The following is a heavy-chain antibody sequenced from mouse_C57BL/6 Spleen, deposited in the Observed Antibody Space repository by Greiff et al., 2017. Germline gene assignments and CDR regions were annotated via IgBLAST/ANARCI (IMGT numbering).Heavy chain of an antibody. CDR3: ARSGYDYDGYYFDY. CDR1: GYTFTSYW. Sequence: QVQLKQPGAELVKPGASVKLSCKASGYTFTSYWMHWVKQRPGQGLEWIGMIHPNSGSTNYNEKFKSKATLTVDKSSSTAYMQLSSLTSEDSAVYYCARSGYDYDGYYFDYWGQGTTLTVSS. CDR2: IHPNSGST. V-gene: IGHV1-64*01. J-gene: IGHJ2*01. D-gene: IGHD2-4*01.